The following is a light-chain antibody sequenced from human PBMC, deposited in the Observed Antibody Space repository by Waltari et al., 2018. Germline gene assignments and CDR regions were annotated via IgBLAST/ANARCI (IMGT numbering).Light chain of an antibody. V-gene: IGKV1-5*03. CDR3: QQYNSYSPYT. CDR1: QSISSW. J-gene: IGKJ2*01. CDR2: KAS. Sequence: DIQMTQSPSTLSASVGDRVTITCRASQSISSWLAWYQQNPGKAPKLLIYKASSLESGVPSRFSGSGSGTECTLTISSLQPDDFATYYCQQYNSYSPYTFGQGTKLEIK.